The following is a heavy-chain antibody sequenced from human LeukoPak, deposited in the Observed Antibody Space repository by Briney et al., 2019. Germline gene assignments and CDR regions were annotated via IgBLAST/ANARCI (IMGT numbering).Heavy chain of an antibody. CDR2: ISTSSRTI. CDR1: GFTFSNAW. J-gene: IGHJ6*02. CDR3: ARAKTEAGYYGMDV. D-gene: IGHD6-25*01. V-gene: IGHV3-48*01. Sequence: PGGSLRLSCAASGFTFSNAWMDWVRQAPGKGLEWVSYISTSSRTIYYADSVKGRFTISRDNAKNSLYLQMNSLRAEDTAVYYCARAKTEAGYYGMDVWGQGTTVTVSS.